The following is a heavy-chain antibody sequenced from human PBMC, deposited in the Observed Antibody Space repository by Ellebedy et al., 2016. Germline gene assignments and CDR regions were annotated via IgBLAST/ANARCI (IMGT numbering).Heavy chain of an antibody. J-gene: IGHJ4*02. CDR1: GFTFSSYG. CDR2: IWYDGSNK. D-gene: IGHD6-13*01. V-gene: IGHV3-30*02. Sequence: GGSLRLXCAASGFTFSSYGMHWVRQAPGKGLEWVAVIWYDGSNKYYADSVKGRFTISRDNSKNTLYLQMSSLRAEDTAVYYCVKDALAAAGTNYFDYWGQGTLVTVSS. CDR3: VKDALAAAGTNYFDY.